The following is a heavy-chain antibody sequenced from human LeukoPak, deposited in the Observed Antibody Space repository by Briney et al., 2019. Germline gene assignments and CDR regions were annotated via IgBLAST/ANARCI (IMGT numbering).Heavy chain of an antibody. D-gene: IGHD3-22*01. CDR3: ARDLGGYRHYYDSRYYREYSDY. CDR2: INPSDGIT. J-gene: IGHJ4*02. CDR1: GYTFSTYY. V-gene: IGHV1-46*01. Sequence: ASVKVSCKASGYTFSTYYMHWVRQAPGQGPEWMGMINPSDGITSNAQKFQGRVTMTRDTSTSTVYMELTSLRSEDTAVYYCARDLGGYRHYYDSRYYREYSDYWGQGTLVTVSS.